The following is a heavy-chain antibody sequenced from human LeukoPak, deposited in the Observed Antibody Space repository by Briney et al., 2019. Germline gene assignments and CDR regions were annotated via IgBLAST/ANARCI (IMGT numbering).Heavy chain of an antibody. D-gene: IGHD3-10*01. CDR1: RLTFSNHA. CDR2: ISGSGGST. V-gene: IGHV3-23*01. J-gene: IGHJ4*02. Sequence: PGGSLRLSCAASRLTFSNHAMGWVRQAPGKGLEWISEISGSGGSTYYADSVKGRFTISRDNSKNTLYLQMNSLRAEDTAVYYCTRELFDFDYWGQGTLVTVSS. CDR3: TRELFDFDY.